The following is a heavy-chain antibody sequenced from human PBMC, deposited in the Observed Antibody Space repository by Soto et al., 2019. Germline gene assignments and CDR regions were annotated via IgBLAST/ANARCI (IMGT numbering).Heavy chain of an antibody. V-gene: IGHV4-4*02. J-gene: IGHJ5*02. D-gene: IGHD3-9*01. CDR3: ASFDLLTGYSNWFVL. CDR1: GGSISSSNW. CDR2: IYHRGST. Sequence: QVQLQESGPGLVKPSGTLSLTCAVSGGSISSSNWWSWVRQPPGKELEWIGEIYHRGSTTYNPSLKRRVTKSVDNSKNQLFLKLSSVTAADTAVYYCASFDLLTGYSNWFVLWGQRTLVTVSS.